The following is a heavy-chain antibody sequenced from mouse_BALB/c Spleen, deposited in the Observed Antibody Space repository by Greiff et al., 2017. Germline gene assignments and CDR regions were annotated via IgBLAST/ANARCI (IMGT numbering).Heavy chain of an antibody. CDR2: INPSTGYT. CDR3: AREGSRGYAMDY. J-gene: IGHJ4*01. Sequence: QVQLKESGAELAKPGASVKMSCKASGYTFTSYWMHWVKQRPGQGLEWIGYINPSTGYTEYNQKFKDKATLTADKSSSTAYMQLSSLTSEDSAVYYCAREGSRGYAMDYWGQGTSVTVSS. V-gene: IGHV1-7*01. CDR1: GYTFTSYW.